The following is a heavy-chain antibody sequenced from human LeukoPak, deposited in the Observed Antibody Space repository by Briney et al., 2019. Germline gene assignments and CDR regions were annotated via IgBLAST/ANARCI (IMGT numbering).Heavy chain of an antibody. J-gene: IGHJ4*01. CDR2: IDSISTNL. CDR1: GFIFSTYH. Sequence: GGSLRLSCAASGFIFSTYHMNWVRQAPGKGLEWISFIDSISTNLFYKDSVKGRFTISRDNAANSLYLQMNSLRAEDTAVCFCAGGGSALYPHIGRLGPDHWGRGTLVTVSS. CDR3: AGGGSALYPHIGRLGPDH. V-gene: IGHV3-21*05. D-gene: IGHD1-26*01.